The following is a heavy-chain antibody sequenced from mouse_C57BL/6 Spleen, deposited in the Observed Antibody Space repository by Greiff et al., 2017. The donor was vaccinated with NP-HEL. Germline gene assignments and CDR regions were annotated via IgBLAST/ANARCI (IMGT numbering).Heavy chain of an antibody. V-gene: IGHV1-26*01. D-gene: IGHD1-1*01. J-gene: IGHJ3*01. Sequence: EVQLQQSGPELVKPGASVKISCKASGYTFTDYYMNWVKQSHGKSLEWIGDINPNNGGTSYNQKFKGKATLTVDKSSSTAYMELRSLTSEDSAVYYCASARYYGSSYPFAYWGQGTLVTVSA. CDR3: ASARYYGSSYPFAY. CDR1: GYTFTDYY. CDR2: INPNNGGT.